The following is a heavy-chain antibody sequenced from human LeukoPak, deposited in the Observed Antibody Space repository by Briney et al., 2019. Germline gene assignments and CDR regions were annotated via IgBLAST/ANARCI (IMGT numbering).Heavy chain of an antibody. Sequence: GGSLRLSCAASGFAFTSYAMMWAGHAPGKGLEWVACLRGSSGSTNSADFVKRRFTISRNNSKNTLYLHMNSLRAEDTAVYYCAKPYYYDTSGYYAPCDYWGQGTLGT. V-gene: IGHV3-23*01. J-gene: IGHJ4*02. CDR1: GFAFTSYA. CDR2: LRGSSGST. D-gene: IGHD3-22*01. CDR3: AKPYYYDTSGYYAPCDY.